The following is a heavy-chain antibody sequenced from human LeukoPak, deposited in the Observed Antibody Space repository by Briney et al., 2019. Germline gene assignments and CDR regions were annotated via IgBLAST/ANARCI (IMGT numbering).Heavy chain of an antibody. CDR3: TTGQATTSHDGY. CDR1: GLTFSSAW. Sequence: GGSLRLSCAASGLTFSSAWMNWVRQAPGKGLEWVGRIKNKRSGGTTDYAAPVQGRFTISRDDSGNTLYLQMNSLRTEDTAVYYCTTGQATTSHDGYWGQGTLVIVSS. J-gene: IGHJ4*02. V-gene: IGHV3-15*01. D-gene: IGHD1-1*01. CDR2: IKNKRSGGTT.